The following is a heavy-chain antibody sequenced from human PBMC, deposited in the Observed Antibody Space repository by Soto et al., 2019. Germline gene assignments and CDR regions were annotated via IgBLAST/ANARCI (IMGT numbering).Heavy chain of an antibody. CDR1: GYTXTSYY. V-gene: IGHV1-46*01. Sequence: SXKVSCKASGYTXTSYYMNLVRQAPGQGLEWIGIINPSGGSTSYAQKFQGRVTMTRETSTSTVYMELSSLRSEETAVYYCARDRYDILTGYYTWLYWGQGTLVTVS. CDR3: ARDRYDILTGYYTWLY. J-gene: IGHJ4*02. CDR2: INPSGGST. D-gene: IGHD3-9*01.